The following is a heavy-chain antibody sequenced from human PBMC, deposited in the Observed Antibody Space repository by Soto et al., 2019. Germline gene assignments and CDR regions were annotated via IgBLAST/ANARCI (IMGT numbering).Heavy chain of an antibody. V-gene: IGHV4-59*08. Sequence: SETLSLTCTVSGGSISSYYWSWIRQPPGKGLEWIGYIYYSGSTNYDPSLKSRVTISVDTSKNQFSLKLSSVTAADTAVYYCVRQRNYDFWSGYYTHYYYYMDVWGKGTTVTISS. CDR2: IYYSGST. CDR3: VRQRNYDFWSGYYTHYYYYMDV. D-gene: IGHD3-3*01. CDR1: GGSISSYY. J-gene: IGHJ6*03.